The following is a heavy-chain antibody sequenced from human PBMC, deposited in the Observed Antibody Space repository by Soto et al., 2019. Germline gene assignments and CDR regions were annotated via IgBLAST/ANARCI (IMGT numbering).Heavy chain of an antibody. D-gene: IGHD2-15*01. J-gene: IGHJ6*02. CDR1: GYSFSSSDYY. V-gene: IGHV4-39*01. Sequence: PSETLSLTCSVSGYSFSSSDYYWAWIRQPPGKGLEWIGSMLYSGLTYYNPSLKSRVTLSVDTSKNQFSVRLNSVTAPDTAVYYCLPLSVSLSGPYGIHVWGQGTTVTVS. CDR3: LPLSVSLSGPYGIHV. CDR2: MLYSGLT.